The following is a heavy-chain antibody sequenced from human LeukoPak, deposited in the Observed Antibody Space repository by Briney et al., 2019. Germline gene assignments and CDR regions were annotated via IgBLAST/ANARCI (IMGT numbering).Heavy chain of an antibody. V-gene: IGHV1-69*05. D-gene: IGHD3-22*01. Sequence: SVKVSCKASGGTFSSYAISWVRQAPGQGLEWMGGIIPIFGTANYAQKFQGRVTITTDESTSTAYMELSSLRSEDTAVYYCASPVFDSSGYYPFDYWGQGTLDTVSS. CDR2: IIPIFGTA. CDR1: GGTFSSYA. J-gene: IGHJ4*02. CDR3: ASPVFDSSGYYPFDY.